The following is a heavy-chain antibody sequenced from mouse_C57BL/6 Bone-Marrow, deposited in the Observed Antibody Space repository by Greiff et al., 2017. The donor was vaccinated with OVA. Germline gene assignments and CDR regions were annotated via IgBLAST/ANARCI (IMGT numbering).Heavy chain of an antibody. CDR3: ARDRITTGVAFDY. CDR1: GFTFSSYA. D-gene: IGHD1-1*01. J-gene: IGHJ2*01. CDR2: ISDGGSYT. V-gene: IGHV5-4*01. Sequence: EVKLMESGGGLVKPGGSLKLSCAASGFTFSSYAMSWVRQTPEKRLEWVATISDGGSYTYYPNNVKGRFTISRDNAKNNLYLQMSHLKSEDTAMYYCARDRITTGVAFDYWGQGTTLTVSS.